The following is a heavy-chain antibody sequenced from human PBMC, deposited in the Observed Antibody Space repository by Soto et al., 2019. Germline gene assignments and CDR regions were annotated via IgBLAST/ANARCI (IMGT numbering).Heavy chain of an antibody. J-gene: IGHJ6*02. V-gene: IGHV2-70*13. CDR1: GFSLTSGVVG. Sequence: SGPTLVNPTQTLTLTCTFSGFSLTSGVVGVGWIRQAPGEALDWLALIYWNDEQYYSTSLKTRLTISKDTRKNQVVLTMANMDPADTATYYCARSIRGPRKFNGMDVWGQGTTVTVSS. CDR3: ARSIRGPRKFNGMDV. D-gene: IGHD1-20*01. CDR2: IYWNDEQ.